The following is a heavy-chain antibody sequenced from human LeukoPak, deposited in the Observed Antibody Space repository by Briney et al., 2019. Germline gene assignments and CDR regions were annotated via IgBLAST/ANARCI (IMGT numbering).Heavy chain of an antibody. J-gene: IGHJ5*02. CDR2: IYTSGCT. Sequence: KPSETLSLTCTVSGGSISSYYWSWIRQPAGKGLEWIGRIYTSGCTSYNPSLKSRVTMSVDTSKNQFSLKLSSVTAADTAVYYCARDLDIVVVPAAEQRGWFDPWGQGTLVTVSS. CDR3: ARDLDIVVVPAAEQRGWFDP. V-gene: IGHV4-4*07. D-gene: IGHD2-2*01. CDR1: GGSISSYY.